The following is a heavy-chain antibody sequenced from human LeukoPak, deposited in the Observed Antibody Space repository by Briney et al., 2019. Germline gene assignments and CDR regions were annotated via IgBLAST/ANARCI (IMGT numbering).Heavy chain of an antibody. Sequence: ASVKVSCKVSGYTLTELSMHWVRQAPGKGLEWMGGFDPEDGETIYAQKFQGRVTMTEDTSTDTAYMELSSLRSEDTAVYYCATQTGRPSEYYYYYYMDVWGKGTTVTISS. D-gene: IGHD3-10*01. CDR3: ATQTGRPSEYYYYYYMDV. V-gene: IGHV1-24*01. J-gene: IGHJ6*03. CDR1: GYTLTELS. CDR2: FDPEDGET.